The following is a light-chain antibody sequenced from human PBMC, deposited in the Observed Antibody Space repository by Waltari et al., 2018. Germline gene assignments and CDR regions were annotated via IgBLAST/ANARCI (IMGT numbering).Light chain of an antibody. Sequence: DIQMTQSPPTLSASVGDRATITCRVSQSISGWLAWYQQKPGRAPKLLIFKASILESGVPSRFSGSGSGTEFTLTISSLQPDDFATYFCQYYGTFGQGKRLEI. CDR1: QSISGW. J-gene: IGKJ5*01. CDR2: KAS. V-gene: IGKV1-5*03. CDR3: QYYGT.